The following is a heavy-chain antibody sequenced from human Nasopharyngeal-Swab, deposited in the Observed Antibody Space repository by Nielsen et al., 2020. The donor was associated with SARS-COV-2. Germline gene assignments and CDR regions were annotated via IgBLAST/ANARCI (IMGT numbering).Heavy chain of an antibody. J-gene: IGHJ6*02. CDR1: GYTFTSYG. D-gene: IGHD2-2*01. CDR3: AREGYCSSSSCSRFYYYYNGMDV. V-gene: IGHV1-18*01. CDR2: ISAYNGNT. Sequence: ASVKVSCKASGYTFTSYGITWVRQAPGQGLEWMGWISAYNGNTNYGQKLQGRVTMTTDTSTRTAYMELRSLRSDDTAVYYCAREGYCSSSSCSRFYYYYNGMDVWGQGTTVTVSS.